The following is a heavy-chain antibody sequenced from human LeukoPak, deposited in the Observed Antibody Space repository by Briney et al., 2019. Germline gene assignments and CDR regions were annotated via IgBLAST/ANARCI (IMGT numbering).Heavy chain of an antibody. CDR3: ARVVLGIAARYGYMDV. CDR2: INPSGGST. D-gene: IGHD6-6*01. V-gene: IGHV1-46*01. J-gene: IGHJ6*03. Sequence: ASVKVSCKASGYTFTSYYMHWVRQAPGQGLEWMGIINPSGGSTSYAQKFQGRVTMTRDTSTSTVYMELSSLRSEDTAVYYCARVVLGIAARYGYMDVWGKGTTVTVSS. CDR1: GYTFTSYY.